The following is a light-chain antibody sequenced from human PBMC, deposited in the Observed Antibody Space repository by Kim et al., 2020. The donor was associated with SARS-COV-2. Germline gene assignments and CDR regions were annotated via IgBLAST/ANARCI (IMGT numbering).Light chain of an antibody. J-gene: IGKJ4*01. CDR1: QSVNSN. CDR3: HQYNNWPLT. V-gene: IGKV3-15*01. CDR2: GAS. Sequence: VMTQSPATLSVSPGERAALSCRASQSVNSNLAWYQQKPGQAPRLLIYGASTRATGIPARFSGSGSGTEFTLTISSLQSEDFAVYYCHQYNNWPLTFGGGTKVDIK.